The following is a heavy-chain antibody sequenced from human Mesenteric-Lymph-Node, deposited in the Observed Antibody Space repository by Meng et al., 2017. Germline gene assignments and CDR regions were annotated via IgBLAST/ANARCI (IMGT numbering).Heavy chain of an antibody. CDR2: INHSGST. CDR1: GGSFSGYY. D-gene: IGHD3-16*01. V-gene: IGHV4-34*01. CDR3: AGTPGGSNSGRVVDY. Sequence: TRSLTGAVYGGSFSGYYWSWIRQPPGKGLEWIGEINHSGSTNYNPSLKSRVTISVDTSKNQFSLKLSSVTAADTAVYYCAGTPGGSNSGRVVDYWGQGTLVTVSS. J-gene: IGHJ4*02.